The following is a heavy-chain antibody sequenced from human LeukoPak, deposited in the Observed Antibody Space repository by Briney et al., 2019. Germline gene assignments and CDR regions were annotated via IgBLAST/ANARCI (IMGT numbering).Heavy chain of an antibody. CDR2: IYHSGST. Sequence: SETLSLTCAVSGGSISSGGYSWRWIRQPPGKGLEWIGYIYHSGSTYYNPSLKSRVTISVDTSKNQFSLKLSSVTAADTAVYYCARANSSGWSLSWAYYFDYWGQGTLVTVSS. CDR3: ARANSSGWSLSWAYYFDY. J-gene: IGHJ4*02. D-gene: IGHD6-19*01. CDR1: GGSISSGGYS. V-gene: IGHV4-30-2*01.